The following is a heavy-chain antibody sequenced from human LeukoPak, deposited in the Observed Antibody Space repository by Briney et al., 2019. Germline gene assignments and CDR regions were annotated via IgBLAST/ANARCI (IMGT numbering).Heavy chain of an antibody. D-gene: IGHD3-22*01. Sequence: GGSIRLSCAPSGFTFSKYAMSWVRQAPGKGLEWVSGMSASGGSTYYADSVKGRFTISRDSSKYTLYLQMNSLRAEDTALYYCARGLYYYDSSYFDYWGQGTLVTVSS. CDR3: ARGLYYYDSSYFDY. CDR1: GFTFSKYA. J-gene: IGHJ4*02. V-gene: IGHV3-23*01. CDR2: MSASGGST.